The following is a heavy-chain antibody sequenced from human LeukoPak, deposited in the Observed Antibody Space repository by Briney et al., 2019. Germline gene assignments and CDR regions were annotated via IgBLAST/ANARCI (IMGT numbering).Heavy chain of an antibody. CDR2: IIPIFGRA. J-gene: IGHJ4*02. V-gene: IGHV1-69*05. CDR3: ARTTVGVVLAAQWGLDY. D-gene: IGHD2-15*01. Sequence: SVKLSCKASGGTWSSYAISWVRQAPGQGLEWMGRIIPIFGRANYAKKFQGRVTTTTDESTSNPYMELSSRRSEVTAVQYRARTTVGVVLAAQWGLDYCGPGNLGT. CDR1: GGTWSSYA.